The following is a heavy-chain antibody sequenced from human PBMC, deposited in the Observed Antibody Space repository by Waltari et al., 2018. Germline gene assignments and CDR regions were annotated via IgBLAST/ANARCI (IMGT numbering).Heavy chain of an antibody. CDR3: ARIRAGYSSSWLNNPFDY. V-gene: IGHV2-70*01. CDR2: IDWDDDK. D-gene: IGHD6-13*01. J-gene: IGHJ4*02. CDR1: GFSLSTSGMC. Sequence: QVTLRESGPALVKPTQTLTLTCTFSGFSLSTSGMCVSWIRQPPGKALEWLALIDWDDDKYYSTSLKTRLTSSKDTSKNQVVLTMTNMDPVDTATYYCARIRAGYSSSWLNNPFDYWGQGTLVTVSS.